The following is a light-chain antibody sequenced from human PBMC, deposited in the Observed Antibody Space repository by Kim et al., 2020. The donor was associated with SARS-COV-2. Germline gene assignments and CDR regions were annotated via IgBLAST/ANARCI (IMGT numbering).Light chain of an antibody. V-gene: IGLV1-40*01. CDR3: HSYDSSLTAVV. CDR1: DSNIGAGYE. Sequence: QRVTISCTGSDSNIGAGYEVHWYQQLPRTAPKLLIYGNINRPSGVPDRFSGSKSGTSAPLAITGLQAEDEADYYCHSYDSSLTAVVFGGGTKLTVL. J-gene: IGLJ2*01. CDR2: GNI.